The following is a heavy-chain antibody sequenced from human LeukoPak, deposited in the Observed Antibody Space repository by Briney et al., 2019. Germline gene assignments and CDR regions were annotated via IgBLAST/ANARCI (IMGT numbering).Heavy chain of an antibody. CDR2: MYYSGGT. Sequence: SETLSLTCTVSGGSISYYFWTWIRQPPGKELECIGYMYYSGGTNYNPSLKSRVTMSVDTSKSQFSLRLTSVTVADTAVYYCARFGGGCTTGWYIAYWGQGTLVTVSS. CDR3: ARFGGGCTTGWYIAY. J-gene: IGHJ4*02. CDR1: GGSISYYF. V-gene: IGHV4-59*01. D-gene: IGHD1-1*01.